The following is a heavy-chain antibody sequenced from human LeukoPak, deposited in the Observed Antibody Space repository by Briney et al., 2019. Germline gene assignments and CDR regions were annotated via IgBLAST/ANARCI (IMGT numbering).Heavy chain of an antibody. CDR1: GGSFSGYY. D-gene: IGHD6-13*01. CDR3: ARGRTAYSSSWYNWFDP. Sequence: KPSETLSHTCAVYGGSFSGYYWSWIRQPPGKGLEWIGEINHSGSSNYNPSLKSRVTISVDTSKNQFSLKLHSATAADTAVYYCARGRTAYSSSWYNWFDPWGQGTLVTVSS. CDR2: INHSGSS. J-gene: IGHJ5*02. V-gene: IGHV4-34*01.